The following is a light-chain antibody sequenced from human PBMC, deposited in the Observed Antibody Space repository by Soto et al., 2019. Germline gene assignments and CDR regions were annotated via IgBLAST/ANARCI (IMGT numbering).Light chain of an antibody. CDR1: QSVSSSY. V-gene: IGKV3-20*01. CDR2: GAS. Sequence: EIVLTQSPGTLSLSPGEIATLSCRASQSVSSSYLAWYQQKPGQAPRLLIYGASFRATGIPDRFSGSGSGTDFTLTISRLEPEDFAVYYCQQYDSSPITFGQGTRLEIK. J-gene: IGKJ5*01. CDR3: QQYDSSPIT.